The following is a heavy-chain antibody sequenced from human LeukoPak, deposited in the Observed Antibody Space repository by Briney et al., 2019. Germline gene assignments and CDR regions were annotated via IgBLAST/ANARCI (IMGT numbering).Heavy chain of an antibody. CDR1: GGSFRSRNYL. CDR2: ISYSGSA. J-gene: IGHJ3*02. D-gene: IGHD1/OR15-1a*01. Sequence: TSETLSLXCTVSGGSFRSRNYLWSWIRQTPGEGLEWIGYISYSGSAYYNPSLKSRVTISIDTSNSQFSLRLRSVTAADTAVYYCAREVNIQADSDAFDIWGPGTTVTVSS. CDR3: AREVNIQADSDAFDI. V-gene: IGHV4-30-4*08.